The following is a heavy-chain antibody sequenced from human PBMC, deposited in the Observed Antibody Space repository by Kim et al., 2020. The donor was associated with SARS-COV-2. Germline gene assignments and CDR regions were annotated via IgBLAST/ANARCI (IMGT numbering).Heavy chain of an antibody. V-gene: IGHV3-11*06. J-gene: IGHJ3*02. Sequence: SVKGRFTISRDNAKNSLYLQMNSLRAEDTAVYYCARFMDRYFDWFLAFDIWGQGTMVTVSS. D-gene: IGHD3-9*01. CDR3: ARFMDRYFDWFLAFDI.